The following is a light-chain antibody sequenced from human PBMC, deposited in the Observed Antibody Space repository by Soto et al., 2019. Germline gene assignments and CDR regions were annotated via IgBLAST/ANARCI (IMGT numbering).Light chain of an antibody. J-gene: IGKJ1*01. V-gene: IGKV1-27*01. CDR1: QDTGSY. CDR2: AAS. CDR3: QKYNSAPPT. Sequence: DIQMPQSPSSLSASVGDRVTIACRASQDTGSYLAWYQQKPGKVPKLLIYAASSLQSGVPSRFSGSVSGADFTLTISSRQPEDVATYFCQKYNSAPPTCGQGTKVQIK.